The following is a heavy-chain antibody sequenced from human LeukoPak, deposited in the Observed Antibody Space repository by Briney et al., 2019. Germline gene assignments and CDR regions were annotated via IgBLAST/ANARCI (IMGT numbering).Heavy chain of an antibody. CDR2: IIPIFGTA. D-gene: IGHD3-10*01. Sequence: SVKVSCKASGGTFSSYAISWVRQAPGQGLEWMGGIIPIFGTADYAQKFQGRVTITADESTSTAYMELSSLRSEDTAVYYCAREVGSGSSNWFDPWGQGTLVTVSS. J-gene: IGHJ5*02. CDR3: AREVGSGSSNWFDP. CDR1: GGTFSSYA. V-gene: IGHV1-69*01.